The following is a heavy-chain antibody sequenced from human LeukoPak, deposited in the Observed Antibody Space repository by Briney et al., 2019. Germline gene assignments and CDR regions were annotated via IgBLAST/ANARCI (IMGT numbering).Heavy chain of an antibody. CDR1: DGSISNSHYY. CDR3: ARHDSYSGSCLDY. CDR2: IYYSGTT. V-gene: IGHV4-39*01. D-gene: IGHD1-26*01. J-gene: IGHJ4*02. Sequence: SETLSLTCSVSDGSISNSHYYWGWIRQAPGKGLEWMGSIYYSGTTYYNPSLKSRVTISADTSKNQFSLSLTSVTAADTAVYHCARHDSYSGSCLDYWGQGTLVTVSS.